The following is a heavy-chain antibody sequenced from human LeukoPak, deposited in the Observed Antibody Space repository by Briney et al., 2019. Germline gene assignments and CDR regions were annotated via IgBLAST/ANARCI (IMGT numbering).Heavy chain of an antibody. CDR3: ARDRNGVFDY. CDR2: ISGSGGST. J-gene: IGHJ4*02. V-gene: IGHV3-23*01. CDR1: GFTFSSYA. D-gene: IGHD2-8*01. Sequence: PGGSLRLSCAASGFTFSSYAMSWVRQAPGKGLEWVSAISGSGGSTYYADSVKGRFTISRDNAKNSLYLQMNSLRAEDTAVYYCARDRNGVFDYWGQGTLVTVSS.